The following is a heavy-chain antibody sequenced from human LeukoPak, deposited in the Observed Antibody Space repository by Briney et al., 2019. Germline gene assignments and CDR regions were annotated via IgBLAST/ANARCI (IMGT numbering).Heavy chain of an antibody. CDR3: ARQSLGYFDY. V-gene: IGHV3-30-3*01. J-gene: IGHJ4*02. CDR2: ISYDGSNK. D-gene: IGHD7-27*01. Sequence: GRSLRLSCAASGFTFSSYAMHWVRQAPGKGLEWVAVISYDGSNKYYADSVKGRFTISRDNSKNTLYLQTNSLRAEDTAVYYCARQSLGYFDYWGQGTLVTVS. CDR1: GFTFSSYA.